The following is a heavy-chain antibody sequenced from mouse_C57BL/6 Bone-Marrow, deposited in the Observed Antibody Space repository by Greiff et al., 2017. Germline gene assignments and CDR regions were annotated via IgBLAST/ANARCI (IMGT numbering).Heavy chain of an antibody. CDR3: TRPSIYYGSSYWYFDV. D-gene: IGHD1-1*01. Sequence: EVQLVESGEGLVKPGGSLKLSCAASGFTFSSYAMSWVRQTPEKRLEWVAYISSGGDYIYYADTVKGRFTISRDNARNTLYLQMSSLKSEDTAMYYCTRPSIYYGSSYWYFDVWGTGTTVTVSS. J-gene: IGHJ1*03. V-gene: IGHV5-9-1*02. CDR1: GFTFSSYA. CDR2: ISSGGDYI.